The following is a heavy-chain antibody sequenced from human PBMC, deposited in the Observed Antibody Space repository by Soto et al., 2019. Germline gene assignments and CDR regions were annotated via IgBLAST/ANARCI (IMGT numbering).Heavy chain of an antibody. CDR2: IIPIFGTA. V-gene: IGHV1-69*01. J-gene: IGHJ4*02. Sequence: QVQLVQSGAEVKKPGSSVKVSCKASGGTFSSYAISWVRQAPGQGLEWMGGIIPIFGTANYAQKFQGRVTITADESTSKAYMELSSLRSEDTAVYYCARGHDILTGYYPRYALTTGVPDYWGQGTLVTVSS. D-gene: IGHD3-9*01. CDR3: ARGHDILTGYYPRYALTTGVPDY. CDR1: GGTFSSYA.